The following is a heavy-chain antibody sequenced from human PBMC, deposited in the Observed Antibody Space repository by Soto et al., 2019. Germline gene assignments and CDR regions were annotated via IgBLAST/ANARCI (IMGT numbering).Heavy chain of an antibody. Sequence: QVQLVQSGAEVKKPGASVKVSCKASGYTFTSYDINWVRQATGQGLEWMGWMNPNSGNTGYAQKFQGRVIMTRNTSISTAYMELSSLRSEDTAVYYCARVGVVVAARYYYYGMDVWGQGTTVTVSS. D-gene: IGHD2-15*01. CDR1: GYTFTSYD. CDR3: ARVGVVVAARYYYYGMDV. V-gene: IGHV1-8*01. J-gene: IGHJ6*02. CDR2: MNPNSGNT.